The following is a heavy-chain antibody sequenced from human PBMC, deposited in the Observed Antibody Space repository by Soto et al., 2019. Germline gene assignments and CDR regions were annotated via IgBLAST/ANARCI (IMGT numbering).Heavy chain of an antibody. J-gene: IGHJ4*02. CDR3: ASSDGGSTIDY. CDR2: IYYSGST. Sequence: SETLSLTCSVSGGSISSSSYYWGWIRQPPGKGLQWIGTIYYSGSTYYNPSLKSRVTISVDTSKNQFSLKLSSVTAADTAVYYCASSDGGSTIDYWGQGVLVTVSS. CDR1: GGSISSSSYY. V-gene: IGHV4-39*01.